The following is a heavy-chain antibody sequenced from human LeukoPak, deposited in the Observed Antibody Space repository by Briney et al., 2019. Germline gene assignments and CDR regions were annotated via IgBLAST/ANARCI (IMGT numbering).Heavy chain of an antibody. CDR3: ASLPGYCIITTRHHFDY. V-gene: IGHV4-39*01. CDR1: GGSISSSNYY. CDR2: MYHSGTT. D-gene: IGHD2-2*01. J-gene: IGHJ4*02. Sequence: NSSETLSLTCTVSGGSISSSNYYWGWIRQPPGKGLEWIGTMYHSGTTYYNPSLKSRVTISVDTSKNQFSLNLSFVTAADTAVYYCASLPGYCIITTRHHFDYWGQGTLVTVSS.